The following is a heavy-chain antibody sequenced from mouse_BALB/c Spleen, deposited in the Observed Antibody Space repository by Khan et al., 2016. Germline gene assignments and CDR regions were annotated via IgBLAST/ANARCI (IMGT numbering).Heavy chain of an antibody. Sequence: QVQLKQSGPGLVAPAQSLSITCTVSGFSLANYGVHWVRQPPGKGLEWLGVIWAGGSTNYNSALMSRLSISKDNSKSQVFLKMKSLQTDDTATYSYASPFLRLNALFAYWGQGTLVTVS. CDR3: ASPFLRLNALFAY. CDR2: IWAGGST. CDR1: GFSLANYG. J-gene: IGHJ3*01. V-gene: IGHV2-9*02. D-gene: IGHD1-1*01.